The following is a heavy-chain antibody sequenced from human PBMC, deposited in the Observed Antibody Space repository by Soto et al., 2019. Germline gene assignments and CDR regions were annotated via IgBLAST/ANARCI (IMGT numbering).Heavy chain of an antibody. CDR1: GFKFSTYW. Sequence: EVQVVESGGGLVQPGGSLRLSCAASGFKFSTYWMSWVRQAPGKGLEWLANIKQDGSEKNYVVSVKGRFTISRDNAKNSLYLQMNSLRAEDTAVYYCASLGRHGWGQGTTVTVSS. D-gene: IGHD3-16*01. J-gene: IGHJ6*02. CDR2: IKQDGSEK. V-gene: IGHV3-7*01. CDR3: ASLGRHG.